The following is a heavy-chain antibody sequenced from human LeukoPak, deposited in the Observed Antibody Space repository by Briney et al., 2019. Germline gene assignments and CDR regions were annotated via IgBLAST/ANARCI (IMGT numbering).Heavy chain of an antibody. CDR3: ATTSIAAAVPGCFDY. D-gene: IGHD6-13*01. V-gene: IGHV3-48*03. Sequence: GGSLRLSCAASGLTFSRFAMNWVRQAPGKGLEWVSYISSSGKTIYYADSTKGRFTVSRDNAKNSLYLQMNSLRAEDTAVYYCATTSIAAAVPGCFDYWGQGTLVTVFS. CDR1: GLTFSRFA. J-gene: IGHJ4*02. CDR2: ISSSGKTI.